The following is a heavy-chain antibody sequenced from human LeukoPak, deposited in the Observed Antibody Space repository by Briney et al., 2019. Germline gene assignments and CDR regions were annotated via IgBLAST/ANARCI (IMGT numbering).Heavy chain of an antibody. CDR1: GFTFSGSA. CDR3: AKDRGGAYFDY. J-gene: IGHJ4*02. Sequence: SGGSLRLSCAASGFTFSGSAMHWVRQAPGKGLEWVAVISYDGSSTYYADSVKGRFTISRDNSKNTLYVQMNSLRGEDTAVYHCAKDRGGAYFDYWGQGTLVTVSS. D-gene: IGHD2-21*01. V-gene: IGHV3-30*04. CDR2: ISYDGSST.